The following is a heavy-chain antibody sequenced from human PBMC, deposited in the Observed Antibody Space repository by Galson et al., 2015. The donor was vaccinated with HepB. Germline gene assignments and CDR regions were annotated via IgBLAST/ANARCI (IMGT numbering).Heavy chain of an antibody. V-gene: IGHV3-53*01. CDR2: IYSGGAT. CDR3: ASPFCTGGSCYPLWY. Sequence: SLRLSCAASGFTVSNTYMNWVRQAPGKGLEWVSVIYSGGATYYADSVKGRFIISRDNSKNTLYLHVNNLRAEDTAVYYCASPFCTGGSCYPLWYWGQGTLVTVSS. CDR1: GFTVSNTY. J-gene: IGHJ4*02. D-gene: IGHD2-15*01.